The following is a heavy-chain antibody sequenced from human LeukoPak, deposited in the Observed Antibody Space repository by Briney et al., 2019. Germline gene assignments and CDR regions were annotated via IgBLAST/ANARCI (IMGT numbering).Heavy chain of an antibody. CDR1: GFTFSSYA. CDR2: ISVSGGST. CDR3: AKGGYSGASVYSDY. J-gene: IGHJ4*02. D-gene: IGHD1-26*01. Sequence: GGSLRLSCAASGFTFSSYAMNWVRQAPGKGLEWVSGISVSGGSTYYADSVKGRFTISRDNSKNSLYLQMNSLRAEDTAVYYCAKGGYSGASVYSDYWGQGTLVTVSS. V-gene: IGHV3-23*01.